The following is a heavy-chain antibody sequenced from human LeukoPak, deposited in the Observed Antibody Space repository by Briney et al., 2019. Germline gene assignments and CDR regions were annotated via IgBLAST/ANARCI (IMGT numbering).Heavy chain of an antibody. V-gene: IGHV3-23*01. Sequence: PGGSLRLSCAVSGITLSNYGMSWVRQAPGKGLEWVAGISDSGGSTNYADSVKGRFTISRDNPKNTLYLQMNSLRAEDTAVYFCAKRGVVIRVILVGFHKAAYYFESWGRGALVTVSS. J-gene: IGHJ4*02. CDR1: GITLSNYG. CDR3: AKRGVVIRVILVGFHKAAYYFES. CDR2: ISDSGGST. D-gene: IGHD3/OR15-3a*01.